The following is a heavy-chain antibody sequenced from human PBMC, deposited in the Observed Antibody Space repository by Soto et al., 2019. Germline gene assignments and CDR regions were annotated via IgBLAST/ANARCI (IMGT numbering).Heavy chain of an antibody. CDR3: AREGYCSGGSRRAFDY. J-gene: IGHJ4*02. V-gene: IGHV4-59*01. D-gene: IGHD2-15*01. CDR2: IYYSGST. CDR1: GGSISSYY. Sequence: SETLSLTCTVSGGSISSYYWSWIRQPPGKGLEWIGYIYYSGSTNYNPSLKSRVTISVDTSKNQFSLKLSSVTAADTAVYYCAREGYCSGGSRRAFDYWGQGTLVTVSS.